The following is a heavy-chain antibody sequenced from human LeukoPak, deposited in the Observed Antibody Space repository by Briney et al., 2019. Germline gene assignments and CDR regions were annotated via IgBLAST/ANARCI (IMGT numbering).Heavy chain of an antibody. CDR1: GFIFNDFW. D-gene: IGHD5-12*01. Sequence: AGGSLRLSCTASGFIFNDFWMSWVRQAPGEGLEWVANIRRDGSAKNYVDSVKGRFTISRDNAKKSLYLLMNGLTAEDTAVYYCAPPPIAATGNWGQGTLVTVSS. J-gene: IGHJ4*02. CDR2: IRRDGSAK. CDR3: APPPIAATGN. V-gene: IGHV3-7*01.